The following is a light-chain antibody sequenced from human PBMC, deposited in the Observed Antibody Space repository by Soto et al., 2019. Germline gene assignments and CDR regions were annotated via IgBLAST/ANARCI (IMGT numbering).Light chain of an antibody. CDR2: DTS. J-gene: IGLJ2*01. V-gene: IGLV7-46*01. Sequence: QAVVNQEPSLTVSPGGTVTLTCDSDTGPVTSGHWPYWFQQKPGHAPGTRIYDTSKKHSWTPARFSGSLLGGKATLTLSGAQPEDEADYYCFHYYNSDRPVVFGGGTKLTVL. CDR1: TGPVTSGHW. CDR3: FHYYNSDRPVV.